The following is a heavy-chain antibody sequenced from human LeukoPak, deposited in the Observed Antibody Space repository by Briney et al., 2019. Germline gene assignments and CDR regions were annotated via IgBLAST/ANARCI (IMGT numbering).Heavy chain of an antibody. J-gene: IGHJ3*02. D-gene: IGHD2-2*01. CDR1: GFTFSSYG. CDR2: IWYDGSNK. Sequence: PGGSLRLSCAASGFTFSSYGMHWVRQAPGKGLEWVAFIWYDGSNKYYADSVKGRFTISRDNSKNTLYLQMNSLRAEDTAVYYCANSDCSSTSCQQAFDIWGQGTMVTVSS. CDR3: ANSDCSSTSCQQAFDI. V-gene: IGHV3-30*02.